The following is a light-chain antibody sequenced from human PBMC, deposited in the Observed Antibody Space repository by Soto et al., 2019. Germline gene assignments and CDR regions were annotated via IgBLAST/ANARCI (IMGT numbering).Light chain of an antibody. V-gene: IGKV3-20*01. Sequence: EIVMTQSPATLSVSPGERATLSCRASQSVSSNLAWYQQNPGQAPRLLIYGASSRATGIPDRFSGSGSGTDFTLTISRLEPEEFAVYVCQQYGSSALTVGGVTKVDIK. J-gene: IGKJ4*01. CDR2: GAS. CDR1: QSVSSN. CDR3: QQYGSSALT.